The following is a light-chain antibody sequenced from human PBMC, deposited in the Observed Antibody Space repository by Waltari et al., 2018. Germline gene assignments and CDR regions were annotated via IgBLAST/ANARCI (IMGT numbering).Light chain of an antibody. CDR3: CSYAGRNIWV. J-gene: IGLJ3*02. Sequence: QSALTQPASVSGSPGQSITIPCTGTSSDVGFYNLVSWYQRHPGKAPELVVYEVISRPSGVSDRFSGSKSGNTDSLVIAGLQAEDEADYYCCSYAGRNIWVFGGGTKLTVL. V-gene: IGLV2-23*02. CDR1: SSDVGFYNL. CDR2: EVI.